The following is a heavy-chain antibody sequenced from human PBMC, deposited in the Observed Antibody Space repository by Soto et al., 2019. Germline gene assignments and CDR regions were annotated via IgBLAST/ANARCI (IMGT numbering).Heavy chain of an antibody. V-gene: IGHV1-69*01. Sequence: QVQLVQSGAEVKKPGSSVKVSCKASGGTFSSYAINWVRQAPVQGLEWMGGIMPIFGTANYAQKFQDRVTITADEYTSTAYMELSSLRSEDSAVYYCASGYCSSSSCYREDYYYYGMDVWGQGTTVTVSS. D-gene: IGHD2-2*02. CDR2: IMPIFGTA. CDR3: ASGYCSSSSCYREDYYYYGMDV. CDR1: GGTFSSYA. J-gene: IGHJ6*02.